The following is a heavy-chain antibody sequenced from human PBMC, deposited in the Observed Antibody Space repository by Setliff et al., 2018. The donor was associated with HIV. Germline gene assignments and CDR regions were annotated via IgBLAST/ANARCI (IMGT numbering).Heavy chain of an antibody. CDR2: INPNSGGT. V-gene: IGHV1-2*06. CDR1: GDTFTDYY. J-gene: IGHJ4*02. Sequence: GASVKVSCKASGDTFTDYYFHWLRQAPGQGLEWMGRINPNSGGTNYAQKFRGRVTMTRDTSISTVYMELSSLTSDDTAVYYCTRPVLQFFGVVVDFDFWGQGTLVTVSS. CDR3: TRPVLQFFGVVVDFDF. D-gene: IGHD3-3*01.